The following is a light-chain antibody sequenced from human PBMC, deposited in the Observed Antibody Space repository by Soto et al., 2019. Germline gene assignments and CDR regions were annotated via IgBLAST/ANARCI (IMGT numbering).Light chain of an antibody. J-gene: IGLJ2*01. CDR3: SSYAGSNVL. V-gene: IGLV2-8*01. CDR1: NSDVGGCDF. Sequence: QSALTQPPSASGSPGQSVTISCAGSNSDVGGCDFVSWYQQHPGKAPKLMIYEVTKRPSGVPDRFSGSKSGNTASLTVSGLQAEDEADYFCSSYAGSNVLFGGGTKLTVL. CDR2: EVT.